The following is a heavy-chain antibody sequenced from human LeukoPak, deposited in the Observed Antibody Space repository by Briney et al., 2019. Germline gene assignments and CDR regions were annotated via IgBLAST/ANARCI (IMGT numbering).Heavy chain of an antibody. CDR1: GGSINSYY. J-gene: IGHJ4*02. D-gene: IGHD3-22*01. Sequence: SETLSLTCTVSGGSINSYYWSWIRQPPGKGLEWIGHIYYTGSTNYNPSLKSRVTISVDTSKNQFSLKLSSVTAADTAVYCCAWTYYYDSSGYPFYFDYWGQGTLVTVSS. CDR3: AWTYYYDSSGYPFYFDY. V-gene: IGHV4-59*08. CDR2: IYYTGST.